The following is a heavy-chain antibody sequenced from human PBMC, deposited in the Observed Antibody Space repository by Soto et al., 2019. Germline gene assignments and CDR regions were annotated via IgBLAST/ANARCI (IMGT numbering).Heavy chain of an antibody. J-gene: IGHJ1*01. Sequence: QVQLVQSGAEVKKPGSSVKVSCKASGGTFSNYALDWVRQAPGQGLEWMGGIIPILGTVRHAQNFQGRVTLTADESTATAYMDMSRLRYEDAAMYYCASGGERAYYGHSGWRWGQATTVTVSS. CDR1: GGTFSNYA. CDR2: IIPILGTV. CDR3: ASGGERAYYGHSGWR. V-gene: IGHV1-69*12. D-gene: IGHD3-10*01.